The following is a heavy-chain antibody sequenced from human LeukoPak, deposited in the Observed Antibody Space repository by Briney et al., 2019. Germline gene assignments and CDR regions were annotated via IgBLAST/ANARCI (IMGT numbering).Heavy chain of an antibody. CDR3: ARWRGAQSEFVV. V-gene: IGHV3-7*01. Sequence: PGGSLRLSCAASGFNFGDYAMSWVRPAPGKGREWVAHIKEGGRGTFYVDSVKGRFTGSRDDARNTVYLQMNSLRAEDTAVYYCARWRGAQSEFVVWGQGTLVTVSS. D-gene: IGHD3-3*01. CDR2: IKEGGRGT. J-gene: IGHJ4*02. CDR1: GFNFGDYA.